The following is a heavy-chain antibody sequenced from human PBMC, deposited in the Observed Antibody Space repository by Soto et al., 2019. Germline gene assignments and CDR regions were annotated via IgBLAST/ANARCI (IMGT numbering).Heavy chain of an antibody. CDR1: GFTVSRNY. D-gene: IGHD3-22*01. J-gene: IGHJ4*01. V-gene: IGHV3-53*01. CDR3: ARNRPEDYDSRGYYAPY. CDR2: IYSGGNT. Sequence: GGSLRLSCAASGFTVSRNYMSWVRQAPGKGLEWVSVIYSGGNTYYADSVKGRFTISRDNSKNTLYLQMNSLRAEDTAVYFFARNRPEDYDSRGYYAPYGGHGTLVTVSS.